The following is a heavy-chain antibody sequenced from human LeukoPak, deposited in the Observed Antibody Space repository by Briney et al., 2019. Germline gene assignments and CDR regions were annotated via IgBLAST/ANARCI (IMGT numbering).Heavy chain of an antibody. Sequence: PGGSLRLSCAASGFTFITYGMHWVRQAPGKGLEWVALIWYDGSYKYYADSVKGRFTISRDNSKNTLYLQMNSLRAEDTAVYYCAKGHDYGDYGYFDYWGQGTLVTVSS. CDR1: GFTFITYG. CDR3: AKGHDYGDYGYFDY. J-gene: IGHJ4*02. CDR2: IWYDGSYK. V-gene: IGHV3-33*06. D-gene: IGHD4-17*01.